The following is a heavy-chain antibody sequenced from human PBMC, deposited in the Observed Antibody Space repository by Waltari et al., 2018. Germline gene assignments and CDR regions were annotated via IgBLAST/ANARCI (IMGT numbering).Heavy chain of an antibody. V-gene: IGHV3-30*04. D-gene: IGHD4-17*01. J-gene: IGHJ4*02. CDR2: IYFDGNKK. CDR1: GFPFSDSP. CDR3: AREGRDRTTVANRGYFEY. Sequence: QVHLVESGGGVVQPGRSLRRSCAASGFPFSDSPWHAVRQAPGKGLEWVSIIYFDGNKKYYADSVKGRFTISRDISKNTLYLQMDSLRPEDTAVYYCAREGRDRTTVANRGYFEYWGQGTLVTVSS.